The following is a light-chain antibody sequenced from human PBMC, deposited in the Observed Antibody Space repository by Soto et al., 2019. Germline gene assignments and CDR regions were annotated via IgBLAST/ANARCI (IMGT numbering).Light chain of an antibody. CDR2: DVT. Sequence: LTQPRSVSGSPGQSVTISCTGTSSDVGGYDFVSWYQQHPAKAPKLIIFDVTKRPSGVPGRFSGSKSGNTASLTISGLQADDEADYYCCSFAGSYTLYVFGTGTKVTVL. V-gene: IGLV2-11*01. J-gene: IGLJ1*01. CDR1: SSDVGGYDF. CDR3: CSFAGSYTLYV.